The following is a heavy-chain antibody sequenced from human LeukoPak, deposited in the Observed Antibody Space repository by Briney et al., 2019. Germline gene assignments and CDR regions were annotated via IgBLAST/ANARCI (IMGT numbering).Heavy chain of an antibody. CDR3: ARDYYDSSGRFYDYDMDV. J-gene: IGHJ6*03. Sequence: GGSLRLSCAASGFTFSSYKMNWVRQAPGKGLEWVSVIYCSGSTYYAASVKGRFTISRDNSKNTLYLHMNSLRAEDAAVYYCARDYYDSSGRFYDYDMDVWGKGTTVTIFS. CDR1: GFTFSSYK. CDR2: IYCSGST. V-gene: IGHV3-66*01. D-gene: IGHD3-22*01.